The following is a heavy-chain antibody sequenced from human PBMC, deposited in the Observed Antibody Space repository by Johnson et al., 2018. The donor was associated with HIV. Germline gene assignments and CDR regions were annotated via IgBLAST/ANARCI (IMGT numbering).Heavy chain of an antibody. Sequence: VLLVESGGGLVQPGGSLRLSCAASGLAFSTYWMHWVRQAPGKGLVWVSRISSDGSSTSYADSVKGRFTISRDNAKNTLYLQMNSLRAEDTAVYYCARAQLLADDVFNMWGQGTMVTVSS. CDR1: GLAFSTYW. CDR2: ISSDGSST. V-gene: IGHV3-74*01. D-gene: IGHD5-24*01. CDR3: ARAQLLADDVFNM. J-gene: IGHJ3*02.